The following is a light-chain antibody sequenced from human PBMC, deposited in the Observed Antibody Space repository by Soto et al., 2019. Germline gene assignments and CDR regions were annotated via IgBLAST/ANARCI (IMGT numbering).Light chain of an antibody. V-gene: IGKV3-20*01. CDR2: DAS. CDR1: QSVRSSF. Sequence: EIVLTQSPGTLSLSPGERATLSCRASQSVRSSFLAWYQQKPGQAPSLLIKDASTRATGIPDRFSGSGSGTDFTLSISRLEPDDFAVYFCQRYGSSPWTFGQGTKVEIK. CDR3: QRYGSSPWT. J-gene: IGKJ1*01.